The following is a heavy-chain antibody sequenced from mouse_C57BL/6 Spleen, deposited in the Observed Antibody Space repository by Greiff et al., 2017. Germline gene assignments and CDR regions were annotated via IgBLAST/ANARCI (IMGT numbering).Heavy chain of an antibody. CDR1: YTFTDYYM. V-gene: IGHV1-83*01. CDR2: YPGSGNTY. D-gene: IGHD1-1*01. J-gene: IGHJ4*01. CDR3: KESHITTVASMDY. Sequence: VQLQQSGPELVKPGASVKMSCKASGYTFTDYYMHWVKQKPGKGLEWIGEIYPGSGNTYYNEKFKGKATLTADTSSSTAYMQLSSLTSEDSAVYFCAKESHITTVASMDYWGPGTSVTVSS.